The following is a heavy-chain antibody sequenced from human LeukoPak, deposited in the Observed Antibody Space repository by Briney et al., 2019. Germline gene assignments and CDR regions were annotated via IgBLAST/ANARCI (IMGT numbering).Heavy chain of an antibody. Sequence: SETLSLTCTVSGDSISSYYWSWIRQPRGKGLEWIGFVYYSGNTNYNPSLKSRVTMSVDTSKNQFSLKLNSVTAADTAVYYCARGLVYSLGFYYGMDVWGQGTTVTVPS. V-gene: IGHV4-59*12. D-gene: IGHD6-19*01. J-gene: IGHJ6*02. CDR1: GDSISSYY. CDR3: ARGLVYSLGFYYGMDV. CDR2: VYYSGNT.